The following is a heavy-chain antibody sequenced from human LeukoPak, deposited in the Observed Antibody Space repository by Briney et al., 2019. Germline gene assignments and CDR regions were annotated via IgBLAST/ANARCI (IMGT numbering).Heavy chain of an antibody. D-gene: IGHD3-10*01. V-gene: IGHV3-7*01. CDR2: IKQDGSEK. Sequence: GSLGLSCAASGFTFSSYWMSWVRQAPGKGLEWVANIKQDGSEKYYVDSVKGRFTISRDNAKNSLYLEMNSLRAEDTAVYYCARVAFGECFDYWGQGTLVTVSS. J-gene: IGHJ4*02. CDR1: GFTFSSYW. CDR3: ARVAFGECFDY.